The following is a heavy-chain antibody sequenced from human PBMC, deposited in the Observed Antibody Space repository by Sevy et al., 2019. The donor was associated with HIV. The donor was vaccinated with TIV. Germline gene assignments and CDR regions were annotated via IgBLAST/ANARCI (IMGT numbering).Heavy chain of an antibody. CDR2: FDPEDGET. J-gene: IGHJ6*02. V-gene: IGHV1-24*01. Sequence: VSVKVSCKVSGYTLTELSMHWVRQAPGKGLEWMGGFDPEDGETIYAQKFQGRVTMTEDTSTDTAYMELRSLRSEDTAVYYCATVGYGDYYYGMDVWGQGTTVTVSS. CDR1: GYTLTELS. D-gene: IGHD4-17*01. CDR3: ATVGYGDYYYGMDV.